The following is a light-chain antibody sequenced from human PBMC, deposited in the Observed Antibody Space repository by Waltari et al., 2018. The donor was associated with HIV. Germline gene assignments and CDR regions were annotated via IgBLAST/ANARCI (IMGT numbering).Light chain of an antibody. CDR1: RPTLGAGYD. CDR2: ATI. Sequence: QSVLTQPPSVSGAPGQRVTISCTGGRPTLGAGYDVHWYHRLPGTAPKLLIFATINRPSGVPDRFSGSSSGTSASLAITGLQAEDEADYYCQSYDSSLTMVFGGGTKVTVL. V-gene: IGLV1-40*01. J-gene: IGLJ2*01. CDR3: QSYDSSLTMV.